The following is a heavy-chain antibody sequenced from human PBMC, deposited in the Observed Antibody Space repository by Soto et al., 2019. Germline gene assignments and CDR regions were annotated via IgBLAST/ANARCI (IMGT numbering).Heavy chain of an antibody. J-gene: IGHJ4*02. CDR2: ISSSSSTI. CDR3: ARPIPGPTGDYFSFDY. V-gene: IGHV3-48*02. Sequence: EVQLVESGGGLVQPGGSLRLSCAASGFTFSSYSMNWVRQAPGKGLEWVSYISSSSSTIYYADSVKGRFTISRDNAKNSLYLQMNSLRDEDTAVYYCARPIPGPTGDYFSFDYWGQGTLVTVSS. CDR1: GFTFSSYS. D-gene: IGHD4-17*01.